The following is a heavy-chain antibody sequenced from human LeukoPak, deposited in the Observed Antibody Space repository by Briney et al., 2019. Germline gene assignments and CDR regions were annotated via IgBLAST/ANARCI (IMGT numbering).Heavy chain of an antibody. D-gene: IGHD3-16*01. CDR3: ARGGTYWGTLDY. J-gene: IGHJ4*02. CDR1: GASISSYY. V-gene: IGHV4-59*01. CDR2: IYYTGST. Sequence: SETLSLTCTVSGASISSYYWSWIRQPPGKPLEWIGYIYYTGSTNYNPSLKSRVTISVDTSKNQFSLKLSSVTAADTAVYYCARGGTYWGTLDYWGQGTLVTVSS.